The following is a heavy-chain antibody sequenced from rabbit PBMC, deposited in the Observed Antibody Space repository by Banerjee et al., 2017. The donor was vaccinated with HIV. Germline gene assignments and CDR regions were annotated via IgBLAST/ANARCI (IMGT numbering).Heavy chain of an antibody. CDR3: ARDSFGGRRFTL. D-gene: IGHD4-2*01. V-gene: IGHV1S40*01. Sequence: QSLEESGGDLVKPGASLTLTCTASGFTLSSYWMYWVRQAPGKGLEWIACINTSSGNTVYASRAKGRFTISKTSSTTVPLQMTSLTAADTATYFCARDSFGGRRFTLWGPGTLVTVS. CDR2: INTSSGNT. CDR1: GFTLSSYW. J-gene: IGHJ4*01.